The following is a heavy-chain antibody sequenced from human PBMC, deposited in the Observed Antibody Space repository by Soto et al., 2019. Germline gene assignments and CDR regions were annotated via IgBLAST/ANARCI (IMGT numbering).Heavy chain of an antibody. D-gene: IGHD6-19*01. Sequence: ASVKFSCNASGYTFTGYYMHWVRQAPGQWLEWMGWINGDSGNTKYAPKLQDRVTITRDTSASTAYMELSSLRSEDTALYYCARDGVAAGNINFDYWGQGTLVTVSS. CDR2: INGDSGNT. CDR1: GYTFTGYY. J-gene: IGHJ4*03. CDR3: ARDGVAAGNINFDY. V-gene: IGHV1-3*01.